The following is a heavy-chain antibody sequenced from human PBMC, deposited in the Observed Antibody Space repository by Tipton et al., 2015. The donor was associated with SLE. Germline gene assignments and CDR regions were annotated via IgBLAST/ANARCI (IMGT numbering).Heavy chain of an antibody. V-gene: IGHV3-30*04. D-gene: IGHD6-13*01. CDR3: ARDPLGAAAGPVDY. J-gene: IGHJ4*02. CDR2: ISFHGNNQ. CDR1: GFTFSTYA. Sequence: RSLRLSCSASGFTFSTYAMHWVRQAPGKGLEWVAVISFHGNNQYYTDSVKGRFIISRDNSKSTLSLQMNSLRAEDTAVYYCARDPLGAAAGPVDYWGQGTLVTVSS.